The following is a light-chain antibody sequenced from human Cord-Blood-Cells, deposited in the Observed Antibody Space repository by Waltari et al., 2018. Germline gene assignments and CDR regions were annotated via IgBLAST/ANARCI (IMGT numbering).Light chain of an antibody. J-gene: IGKJ4*01. CDR3: QPRYSTPPRT. CDR2: AAS. Sequence: DIQMTQSPSSLSASVGDRVTITCRASQSSSSYLTWYQQKPGKAAKLLIYAASSLQSGVPSRFSSSGSGTDFTLTISSRQPEDFATYYCQPRYSTPPRTFGGGTKVEIK. CDR1: QSSSSY. V-gene: IGKV1-39*01.